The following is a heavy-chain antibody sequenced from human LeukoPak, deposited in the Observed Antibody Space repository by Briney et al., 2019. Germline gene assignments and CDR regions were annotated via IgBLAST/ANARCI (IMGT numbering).Heavy chain of an antibody. CDR3: ARHTAVLPGDY. J-gene: IGHJ4*02. V-gene: IGHV1-8*01. CDR2: MNPNSGNA. CDR1: GYTFTTYD. D-gene: IGHD5-18*01. Sequence: ASVKVSCTASGYTFTTYDINWVRQATGQGLEWMGWMNPNSGNAGYAQKFQGRVTMTRDISINTAYMELSGLRYEDTAVYYCARHTAVLPGDYWGQGTLVTVSS.